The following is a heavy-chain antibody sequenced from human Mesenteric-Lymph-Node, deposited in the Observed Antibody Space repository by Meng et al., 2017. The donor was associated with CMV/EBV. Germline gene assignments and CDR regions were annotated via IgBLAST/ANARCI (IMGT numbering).Heavy chain of an antibody. J-gene: IGHJ4*02. CDR3: ARVRGLFRYFDY. Sequence: SETLSLTCTVSGGSISSSSYYWGWIRQPPGKGLEWIGSIYYSGSTYYNPSLKSRVTISVDTSKNQFSLKLSSVTAADTAVYYCARVRGLFRYFDYWGQGSLVTVSS. V-gene: IGHV4-39*07. CDR1: GGSISSSSYY. CDR2: IYYSGST.